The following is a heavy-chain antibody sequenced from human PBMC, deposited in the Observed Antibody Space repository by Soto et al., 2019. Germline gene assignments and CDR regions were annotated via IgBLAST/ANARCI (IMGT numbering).Heavy chain of an antibody. J-gene: IGHJ6*02. CDR1: GFTFSSYA. V-gene: IGHV3-23*01. CDR3: AKDYKYYDFWSGYCLDV. CDR2: ISGSGGST. D-gene: IGHD3-3*01. Sequence: GGSLRLSCAASGFTFSSYAMSWVRQAPGKGLEWVSAISGSGGSTYYADSVKGRFTISRDNSKNTLYLQMNSLRAEDTAVYYCAKDYKYYDFWSGYCLDVWGQGTTVTVSS.